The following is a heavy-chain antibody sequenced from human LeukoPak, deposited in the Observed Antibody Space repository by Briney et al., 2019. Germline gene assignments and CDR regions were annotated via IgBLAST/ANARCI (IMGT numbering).Heavy chain of an antibody. CDR1: GFTFDDYA. CDR3: AKDPYDFWSGYPDY. CDR2: ISWNSGSI. V-gene: IGHV3-9*01. D-gene: IGHD3-3*01. Sequence: PGGSLRLSCAASGFTFDDYAMHWVRQAPGKGLEWVSGISWNSGSIGYADSVKGRFTISRDNAKNSLYLQMNSLRAEDTALYYCAKDPYDFWSGYPDYWGQGTLVTVSS. J-gene: IGHJ4*02.